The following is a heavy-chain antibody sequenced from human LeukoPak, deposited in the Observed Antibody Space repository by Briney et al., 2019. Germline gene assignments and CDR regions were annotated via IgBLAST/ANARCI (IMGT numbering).Heavy chain of an antibody. D-gene: IGHD6-19*01. V-gene: IGHV3-30*18. J-gene: IGHJ4*02. CDR1: GFTFSSYG. CDR2: ISYDGSNK. CDR3: AKERSSGWPFDY. Sequence: GGSLRLSCAASGFTFSSYGMHWVRQAPGKGLEWVAVISYDGSNKYYADSVKGRFTISRDNSKNTLYLQMNSLRAEDTAVYYCAKERSSGWPFDYWGRGTLVTVSS.